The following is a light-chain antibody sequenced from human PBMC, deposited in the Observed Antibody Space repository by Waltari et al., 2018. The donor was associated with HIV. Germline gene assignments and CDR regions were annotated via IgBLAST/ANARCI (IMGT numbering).Light chain of an antibody. CDR3: YSTDSSDNDRVL. Sequence: SYELTQPPSVSVSPGQTARITCSGDALPRRYAFWYQQNSGQAAVLVIYEDSKRPSGIPERFSGSSSGTMATLTISGAQVEDEGDYYCYSTDSSDNDRVLFGGGTNLTVL. CDR2: EDS. J-gene: IGLJ2*01. V-gene: IGLV3-10*01. CDR1: ALPRRY.